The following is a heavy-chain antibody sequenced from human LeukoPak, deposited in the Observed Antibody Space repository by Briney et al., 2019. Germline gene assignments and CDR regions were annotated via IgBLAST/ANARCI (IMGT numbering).Heavy chain of an antibody. CDR1: GYTFTSNY. J-gene: IGHJ4*02. CDR2: ISPSGGST. D-gene: IGHD5-24*01. V-gene: IGHV1-46*01. Sequence: ASVKVSCKAFGYTFTSNYMHWVRQAPGQGPEWMGVISPSGGSTTYAQKFQGRVTLTRDMSTSTDYLELSSLRSEDTAVYYCARACRDGYNSDFDYWGQGTLVTVSS. CDR3: ARACRDGYNSDFDY.